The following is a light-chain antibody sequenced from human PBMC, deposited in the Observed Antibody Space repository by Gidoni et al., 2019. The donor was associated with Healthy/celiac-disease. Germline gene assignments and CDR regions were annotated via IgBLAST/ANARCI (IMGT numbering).Light chain of an antibody. CDR1: ILRSYY. Sequence: SSELTQDPAVSVALGQTVRITCQGDILRSYYASWYQQKPGQAPVLVIYGKNNRPSGSPDRFSGSSSGNTASLTITGAQAEYEADYYCNSRDSSGNHLAVFGGGTKLTVL. V-gene: IGLV3-19*01. J-gene: IGLJ2*01. CDR2: GKN. CDR3: NSRDSSGNHLAV.